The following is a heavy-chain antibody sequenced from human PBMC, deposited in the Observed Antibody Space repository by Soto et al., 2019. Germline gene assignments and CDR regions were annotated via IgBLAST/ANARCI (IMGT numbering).Heavy chain of an antibody. CDR1: GFSFSHYW. Sequence: GGSRRRSWAASGFSFSHYWMHWVRQAPGKGLVWVSRISPDGRTTTYADSVKGRFTISRDNAKSTLYLQMNSLTVEDGAVYYCADSWLPTSYWGPGTLVTVSS. D-gene: IGHD3-10*01. CDR2: ISPDGRTT. V-gene: IGHV3-74*01. J-gene: IGHJ4*02. CDR3: ADSWLPTSY.